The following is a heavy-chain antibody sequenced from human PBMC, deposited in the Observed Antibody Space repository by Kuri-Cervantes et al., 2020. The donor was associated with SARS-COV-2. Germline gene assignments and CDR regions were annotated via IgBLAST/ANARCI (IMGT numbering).Heavy chain of an antibody. Sequence: GESLKISCAASGFTFDSYSMTWVRQAPGKGLEWVSSITGGGAYISYADSVKGRFTISRDNAKNSLYLKMNSLRAEDTAVYYCARDKYYSSGSQLDYWGQGTLVTVSS. V-gene: IGHV3-21*01. J-gene: IGHJ4*02. D-gene: IGHD3-10*01. CDR1: GFTFDSYS. CDR3: ARDKYYSSGSQLDY. CDR2: ITGGGAYI.